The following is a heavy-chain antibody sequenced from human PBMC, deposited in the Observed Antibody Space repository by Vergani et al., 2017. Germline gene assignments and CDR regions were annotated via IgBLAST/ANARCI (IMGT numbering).Heavy chain of an antibody. V-gene: IGHV4-61*02. Sequence: QVQLQESGPGLVKPSQTLSLTCTVSGGSISSGSYYWSWIRQPAGKGLEWIGRIYTSGSTNYNPSLKSRVTISVDTSKNQFSLKLSSVTAADTAVYYCARGRLFWSGPNLFDYWGQGTLVTVSS. J-gene: IGHJ4*02. CDR2: IYTSGST. D-gene: IGHD3-3*01. CDR3: ARGRLFWSGPNLFDY. CDR1: GGSISSGSYY.